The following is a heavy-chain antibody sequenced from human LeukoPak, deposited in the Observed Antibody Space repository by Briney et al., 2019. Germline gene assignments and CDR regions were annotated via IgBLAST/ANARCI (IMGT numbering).Heavy chain of an antibody. J-gene: IGHJ3*02. CDR2: IYYSGSS. Sequence: SETLSLTCTVSGGSISSSLYSWGWIRQSPGKGLQWIGSIYYSGSSYYNPSLKSRVTISLDTSNNQFSLKLSSVTAADTAVYYCASGFKRGVWGNYRFNDAFDIWGQGTLVTVSS. CDR3: ASGFKRGVWGNYRFNDAFDI. CDR1: GGSISSSLYS. D-gene: IGHD3-16*02. V-gene: IGHV4-39*07.